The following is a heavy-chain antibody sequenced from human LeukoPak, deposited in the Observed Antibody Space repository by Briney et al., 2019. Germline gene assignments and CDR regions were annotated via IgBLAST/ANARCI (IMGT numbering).Heavy chain of an antibody. J-gene: IGHJ4*02. CDR3: AAWRTAKAGFDY. D-gene: IGHD6-19*01. CDR2: IYYTASP. Sequence: SETLSLTCTVSGGSISNNNYYWASIRQPPGKGLEFIGSIYYTASPYNHPSLKSRPTTSADTSNNQSLLRLSAVTAADTAVYYCAAWRTAKAGFDYWGEGTLVSVSS. V-gene: IGHV4-39*01. CDR1: GGSISNNNYY.